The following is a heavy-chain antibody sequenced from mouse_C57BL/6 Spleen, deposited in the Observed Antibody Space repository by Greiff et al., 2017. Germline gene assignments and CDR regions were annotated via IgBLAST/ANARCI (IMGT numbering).Heavy chain of an antibody. CDR1: GYTFTSYW. D-gene: IGHD1-1*01. Sequence: VQLQQPGAELVRPGSSVKLSCKASGYTFTSYWMHWVKQRPIQGLEWIGNIDPSDSETHYNQKFKDKATLTVDKSSSTAYMQLSSLTSEYSAVYSFAIGEYYGSSYGYFAYWGQGTSLTVSS. CDR3: AIGEYYGSSYGYFAY. J-gene: IGHJ2*02. CDR2: IDPSDSET. V-gene: IGHV1-52*01.